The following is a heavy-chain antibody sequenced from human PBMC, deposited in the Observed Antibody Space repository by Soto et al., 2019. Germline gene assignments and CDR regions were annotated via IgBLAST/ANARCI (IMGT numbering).Heavy chain of an antibody. CDR1: GGSFSGYY. Sequence: SETLSLTCAVYGGSFSGYYWSWIRQPPGKGLERIGEINHSGSTNYNPSLKSRVTISVDTSKNQFSLKLSSVTAADTAVYYCARELTYCTNGVCTNYYYYMDVWGKGTTVTVSS. CDR3: ARELTYCTNGVCTNYYYYMDV. D-gene: IGHD2-8*01. V-gene: IGHV4-34*01. J-gene: IGHJ6*03. CDR2: INHSGST.